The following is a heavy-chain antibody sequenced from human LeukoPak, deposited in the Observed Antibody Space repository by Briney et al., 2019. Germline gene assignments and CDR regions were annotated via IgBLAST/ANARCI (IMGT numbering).Heavy chain of an antibody. D-gene: IGHD6-25*01. V-gene: IGHV1-2*02. CDR3: ATARSPTYLDV. Sequence: GASVKVSCKASEYTFSDSYMHWVRQAPGQGLEWMGWINPNSGVTNYAQKFQGRVTMTRDTSISTAYMELSRLTSDDTAVYYCATARSPTYLDVWGRGTTVTVSS. CDR1: EYTFSDSY. J-gene: IGHJ6*03. CDR2: INPNSGVT.